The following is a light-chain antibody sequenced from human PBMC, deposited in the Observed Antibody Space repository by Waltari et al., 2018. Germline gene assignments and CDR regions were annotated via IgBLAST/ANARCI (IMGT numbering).Light chain of an antibody. Sequence: DIVMTQSPDSLAVSLGERATIKCQFSQSVLYSSNNKNYLAWYQQKPGQPPKLLIYWASTRESGVPDRFSGSGSGTDFTLTISSLQAEDVAVYYCQQYYSTPFTFGPGTKVDIK. CDR3: QQYYSTPFT. V-gene: IGKV4-1*01. CDR1: QSVLYSSNNKNY. CDR2: WAS. J-gene: IGKJ3*01.